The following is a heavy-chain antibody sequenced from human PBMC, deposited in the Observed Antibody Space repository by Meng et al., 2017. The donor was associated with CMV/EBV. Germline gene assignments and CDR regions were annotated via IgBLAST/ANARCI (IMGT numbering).Heavy chain of an antibody. CDR3: ARDTGYYSGPGVYYYYGMDV. V-gene: IGHV3-21*01. CDR2: ISSSSSYI. J-gene: IGHJ6*02. D-gene: IGHD3-3*01. CDR1: GFTFSSYS. Sequence: GESLKISCAASGFTFSSYSMNWVRQAPGKGLEWVSSISSSSSYIYYADSVKGRFTISRDNAKNSLYLQMNSLRAEDTAVYYCARDTGYYSGPGVYYYYGMDVWGQGTTVTVSS.